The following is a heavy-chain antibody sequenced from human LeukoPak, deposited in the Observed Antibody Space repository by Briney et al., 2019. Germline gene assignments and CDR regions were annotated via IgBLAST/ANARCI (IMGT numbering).Heavy chain of an antibody. J-gene: IGHJ4*02. Sequence: GGSLRLSCAASGFTFSSYSMNWVRQAPGKGLEWVSSISSSSSYIYYADSVKGRFTISRDNAKNSLYLQMNSLRAEDTAVYYCARWGVGYSYAYNPIDYWGQGTLVTVSS. CDR1: GFTFSSYS. CDR3: ARWGVGYSYAYNPIDY. D-gene: IGHD5-18*01. CDR2: ISSSSSYI. V-gene: IGHV3-21*01.